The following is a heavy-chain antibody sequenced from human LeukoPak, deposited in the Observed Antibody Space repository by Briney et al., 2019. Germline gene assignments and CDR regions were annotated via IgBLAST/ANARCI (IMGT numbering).Heavy chain of an antibody. V-gene: IGHV3-13*01. Sequence: GGSLRLSCAASGFTFSSYDMHWVRQVTGKGLEWVSAIGTAGDTYYPGSVKGRFTISRENAKNSLYLQMNSLRAGDTAVYYCARAVRGRGFVYWGQGTLVTVSS. CDR2: IGTAGDT. CDR1: GFTFSSYD. J-gene: IGHJ4*02. D-gene: IGHD1-26*01. CDR3: ARAVRGRGFVY.